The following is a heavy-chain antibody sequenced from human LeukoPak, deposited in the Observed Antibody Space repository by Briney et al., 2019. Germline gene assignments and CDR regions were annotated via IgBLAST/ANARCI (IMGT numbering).Heavy chain of an antibody. D-gene: IGHD3-10*01. Sequence: GESLKIPCEASGYTFTTYWIGWGRQMPGKGLEWMGIIFPDYSDTKYSPSFQGQVTISADKSTNTAYLRWRSLKASDTAIYYCARPKTPQYDSVTYFISGLDAFDVWGKGTMVTVSS. CDR2: IFPDYSDT. V-gene: IGHV5-51*01. CDR1: GYTFTTYW. J-gene: IGHJ3*01. CDR3: ARPKTPQYDSVTYFISGLDAFDV.